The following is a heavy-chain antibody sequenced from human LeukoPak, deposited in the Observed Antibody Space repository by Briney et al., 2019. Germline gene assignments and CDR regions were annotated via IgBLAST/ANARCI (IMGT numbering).Heavy chain of an antibody. J-gene: IGHJ4*02. Sequence: GGSLRLSCAASGFTFSSYEMNWVRQAPGEGLEWVSYISSSGSTIYYADSVKGRFTISRDNAKNSLYLQMNSLRAEDTAVYYCARASPYYDSMDYFDYWGQGTLVTVSS. CDR3: ARASPYYDSMDYFDY. V-gene: IGHV3-48*03. D-gene: IGHD3-22*01. CDR2: ISSSGSTI. CDR1: GFTFSSYE.